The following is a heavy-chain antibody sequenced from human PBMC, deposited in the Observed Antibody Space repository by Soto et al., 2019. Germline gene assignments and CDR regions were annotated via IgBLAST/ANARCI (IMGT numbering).Heavy chain of an antibody. CDR3: AKVRSSYIVVVGPFDI. Sequence: PGGSLRLSCAASGFTFSSYAMSWVRQAPGKGLEWVSAISGSGGSTYYADSVKGRFTISRDNSKNTLYLQMNSLRAEDTAVYYCAKVRSSYIVVVGPFDICGQGTMVTVSS. V-gene: IGHV3-23*01. D-gene: IGHD2-15*01. CDR2: ISGSGGST. J-gene: IGHJ3*02. CDR1: GFTFSSYA.